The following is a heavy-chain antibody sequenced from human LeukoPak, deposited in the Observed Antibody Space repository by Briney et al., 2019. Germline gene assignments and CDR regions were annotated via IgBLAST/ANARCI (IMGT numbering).Heavy chain of an antibody. Sequence: SETLSLTCTVPGGSISSYYWSWIRQPAGKGLEWIGRIYTSGSTNYNPSLKSRVTMSVDTSKNQFSLKLSSVTAADTAVYYCARDAPIVAGTQPEYFQHWGQGTLVTVSS. D-gene: IGHD6-19*01. CDR2: IYTSGST. J-gene: IGHJ1*01. CDR1: GGSISSYY. CDR3: ARDAPIVAGTQPEYFQH. V-gene: IGHV4-4*07.